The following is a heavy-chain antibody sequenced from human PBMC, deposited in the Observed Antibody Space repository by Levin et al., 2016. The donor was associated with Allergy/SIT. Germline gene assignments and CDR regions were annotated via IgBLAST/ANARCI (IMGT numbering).Heavy chain of an antibody. Sequence: GESLKISCAASGFTFSSYAMSWVRQAPGKGLEWVANINPDGSAKQYVDSVKGRFTISRDNAKNSLYLQMISLRAEDTAVYYCARPNGNTAFLFWGQGNLVTVSS. V-gene: IGHV3-7*03. CDR3: ARPNGNTAFLF. D-gene: IGHD2-8*01. CDR1: GFTFSSYA. J-gene: IGHJ4*02. CDR2: INPDGSAK.